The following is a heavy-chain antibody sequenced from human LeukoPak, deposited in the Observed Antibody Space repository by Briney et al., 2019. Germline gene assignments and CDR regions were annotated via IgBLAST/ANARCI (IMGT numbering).Heavy chain of an antibody. CDR3: ARGLAYYYDSSAYFLDY. CDR2: ISSDGSNK. V-gene: IGHV3-30*04. CDR1: GFTFRSYA. D-gene: IGHD3-22*01. Sequence: HPGRSLRLSCAASGFTFRSYAMHWVRQAPGKGLEWVAVISSDGSNKYYADSVKGRFTISRDNSKNTLYLQMNSLRPEDTAVYYCARGLAYYYDSSAYFLDYWGQGTLVTVSS. J-gene: IGHJ4*02.